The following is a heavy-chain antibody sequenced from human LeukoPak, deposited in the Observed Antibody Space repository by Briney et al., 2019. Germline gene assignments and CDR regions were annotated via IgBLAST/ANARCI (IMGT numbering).Heavy chain of an antibody. CDR2: IDPSDSYT. J-gene: IGHJ3*02. CDR1: GYSFSSYW. D-gene: IGHD3-16*01. V-gene: IGHV5-10-1*01. CDR3: AKGLTFGGVDAFDI. Sequence: GESLKISCKRSGYSFSSYWITWVRQMPGKGLEWMGRIDPSDSYTKDSPSFEGHVTISADKSISTAYLQWSSLKASDTAMYYCAKGLTFGGVDAFDIWGQGTMVTVSS.